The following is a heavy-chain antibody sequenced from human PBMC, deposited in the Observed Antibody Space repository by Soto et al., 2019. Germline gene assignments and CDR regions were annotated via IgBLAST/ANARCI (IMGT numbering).Heavy chain of an antibody. V-gene: IGHV4-31*03. CDR1: GGSISSGGYY. D-gene: IGHD1-20*01. CDR2: IYYSGST. J-gene: IGHJ5*02. CDR3: ARALYNWMLLGYNWFDP. Sequence: SETLSLTCTVSGGSISSGGYYWSWIRQHPGKGLEWIGYIYYSGSTYYKPSLKSRVTISVDTSKNQFSLKLSSVTAADTAVYYCARALYNWMLLGYNWFDPWGQGTLVTVSS.